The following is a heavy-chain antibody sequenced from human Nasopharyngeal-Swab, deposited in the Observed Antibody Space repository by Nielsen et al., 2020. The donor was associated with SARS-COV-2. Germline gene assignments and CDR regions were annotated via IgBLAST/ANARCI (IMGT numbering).Heavy chain of an antibody. CDR1: GFTFSSYW. CDR3: ARGRRMLQFLEWPSGYMDV. CDR2: INSDGSST. J-gene: IGHJ6*03. D-gene: IGHD3-3*01. V-gene: IGHV3-74*01. Sequence: GGSLRLSCAASGFTFSSYWMHWVRQAPGKGLVWVSRINSDGSSTSYADSVKGRFTISRDNAKNTLYLQMNSLRAEDTAVYYCARGRRMLQFLEWPSGYMDVWGKGTTVTVSS.